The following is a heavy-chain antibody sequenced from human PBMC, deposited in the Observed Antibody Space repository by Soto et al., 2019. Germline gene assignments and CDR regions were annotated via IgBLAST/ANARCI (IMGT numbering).Heavy chain of an antibody. J-gene: IGHJ6*01. CDR1: GFTVSSNY. V-gene: IGHV3-53*01. CDR2: IYSGDTT. Sequence: EVQLVESGGGLIQPGGSLRLSCAASGFTVSSNYMSWVRQAPGKGLEWVSDIYSGDTTYYADSVKGRLTLTRDHSKNTPYLQMNILMAEDTAVYFCARDLRTLYGMDVWGQGTRVTVSS. CDR3: ARDLRTLYGMDV.